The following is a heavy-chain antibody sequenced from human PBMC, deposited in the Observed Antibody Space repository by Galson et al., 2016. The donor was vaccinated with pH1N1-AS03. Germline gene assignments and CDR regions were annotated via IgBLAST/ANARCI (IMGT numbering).Heavy chain of an antibody. CDR2: IHRSGDT. CDR3: ATGDFSTSAHFDY. Sequence: TLSLTCSVSGGSITSGHYYWTWIRQPAGKGLEWIGRIHRSGDTRYNPSLKSRVTISLDTSKNQFSLKLTSVTAADTAGYYCATGDFSTSAHFDYRGQGPLVTVSS. CDR1: GGSITSGHYY. D-gene: IGHD6-6*01. V-gene: IGHV4-61*02. J-gene: IGHJ4*02.